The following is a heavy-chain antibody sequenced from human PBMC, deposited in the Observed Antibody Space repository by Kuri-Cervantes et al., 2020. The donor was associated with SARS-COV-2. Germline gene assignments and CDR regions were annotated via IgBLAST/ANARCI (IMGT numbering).Heavy chain of an antibody. V-gene: IGHV4-59*12. CDR1: GGSISSYY. J-gene: IGHJ3*02. D-gene: IGHD6-13*01. CDR3: ARTKYNNSWYEYAFDI. CDR2: IHYSGST. Sequence: SETLSLTCTVSGGSISSYYWSWVRQPPGKGLEWIGNIHYSGSTNYNPSLKSRVTISVDTSKNQFSLQLTSVTAADTAVYYCARTKYNNSWYEYAFDIWGQGTMVTVSS.